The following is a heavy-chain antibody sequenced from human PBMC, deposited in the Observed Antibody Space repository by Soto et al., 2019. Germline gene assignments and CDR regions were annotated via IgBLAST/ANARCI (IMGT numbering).Heavy chain of an antibody. CDR1: GYSFTSYW. Sequence: GESLKISCKGSGYSFTSYWISWVRQMPGKGLEGMGRIDPSDSYTNYSPSFQGHVTISADKSISTAYLQWSSLKASDTAMYDGARHKRRSDCSLYDYWRKETLVTVAS. D-gene: IGHD2-21*02. V-gene: IGHV5-10-1*01. CDR3: ARHKRRSDCSLYDY. J-gene: IGHJ4*02. CDR2: IDPSDSYT.